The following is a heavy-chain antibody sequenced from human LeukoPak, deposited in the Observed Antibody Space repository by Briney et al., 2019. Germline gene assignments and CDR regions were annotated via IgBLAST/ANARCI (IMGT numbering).Heavy chain of an antibody. CDR2: IYHIGST. J-gene: IGHJ4*02. CDR3: ARDTYYYDSSGYYTLDY. CDR1: GDSIGTYW. V-gene: IGHV4-59*12. Sequence: SETLSLTCSVSGDSIGTYWWTWIRQPPGKGLEWIGHIYHIGSTNYNPSLKSRVSMSLDTSKNQFSLKLSSVTAADTAVYYCARDTYYYDSSGYYTLDYWGQGTLVTVSS. D-gene: IGHD3-22*01.